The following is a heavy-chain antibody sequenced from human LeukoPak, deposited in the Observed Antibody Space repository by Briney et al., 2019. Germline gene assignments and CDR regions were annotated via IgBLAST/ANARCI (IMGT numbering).Heavy chain of an antibody. CDR1: GFIFSTYS. J-gene: IGHJ3*01. Sequence: GGTLRLSCAASGFIFSTYSMNWVRQAPGKGLEWVSYISSSSSTIYYADSVKGRFTISRDNAKNSLYLQINTLRAEDTAVYYCARGPGGAFDFWGHGAMVTVSS. V-gene: IGHV3-48*01. CDR2: ISSSSSTI. D-gene: IGHD1-1*01. CDR3: ARGPGGAFDF.